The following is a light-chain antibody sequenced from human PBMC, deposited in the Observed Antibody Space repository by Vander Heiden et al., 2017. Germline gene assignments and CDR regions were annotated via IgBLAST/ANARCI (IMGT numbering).Light chain of an antibody. CDR1: QGISSY. CDR2: AAS. Sequence: DIQLTQSPSFLSASVGDRVTITCRASQGISSYLAWYQQKPGKAPKLLIYAASTLQSGVPSRFSGSGSGTEFTLTISSLQPEYFATYYCQQRSITFGQGTRLEIK. V-gene: IGKV1-9*01. J-gene: IGKJ5*01. CDR3: QQRSIT.